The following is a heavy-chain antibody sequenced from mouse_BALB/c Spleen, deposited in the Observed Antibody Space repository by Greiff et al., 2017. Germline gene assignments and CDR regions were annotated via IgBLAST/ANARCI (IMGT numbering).Heavy chain of an antibody. V-gene: IGHV1S29*02. Sequence: EVKLVESGPELVKPGASVKISCKASGYTFTDYNMHWVKQSHGKSLEWIGYIYPYNGGTGYNQKFKSKATLTVDNSSSTAYMELRSLTSEDSAVYYCARSVYDYDYYAMDYWGQGTSVTVSS. CDR1: GYTFTDYN. CDR3: ARSVYDYDYYAMDY. D-gene: IGHD2-4*01. J-gene: IGHJ4*01. CDR2: IYPYNGGT.